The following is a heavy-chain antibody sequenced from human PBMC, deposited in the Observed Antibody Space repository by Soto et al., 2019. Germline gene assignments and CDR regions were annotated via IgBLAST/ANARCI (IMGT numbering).Heavy chain of an antibody. Sequence: LSLTCTVSGGSISSYYWSWIRQPPGKGLEWIGFIYYSGRTNYNPSLKSRVTISVDTSKNQFSVKLSSVTAADTAVYSCARHEGGASAALTSWGQGTLVTVSS. CDR1: GGSISSYY. J-gene: IGHJ5*02. CDR2: IYYSGRT. CDR3: ARHEGGASAALTS. V-gene: IGHV4-59*08. D-gene: IGHD2-2*01.